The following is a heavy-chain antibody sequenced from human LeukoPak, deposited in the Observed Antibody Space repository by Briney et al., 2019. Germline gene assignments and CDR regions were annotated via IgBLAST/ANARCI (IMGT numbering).Heavy chain of an antibody. Sequence: PGGSLRLSCAASGFTFSSYDMSWVRQAPGKGLEWVAFIRYDGSNKYYGDSVKGRFTISRDNSKNTLYLQMNSLRAEDTAVYYCARGGEEVRIRYYDSSGYYTDAFDIWGQGTMVTVSS. J-gene: IGHJ3*02. D-gene: IGHD3-22*01. CDR3: ARGGEEVRIRYYDSSGYYTDAFDI. V-gene: IGHV3-30*02. CDR2: IRYDGSNK. CDR1: GFTFSSYD.